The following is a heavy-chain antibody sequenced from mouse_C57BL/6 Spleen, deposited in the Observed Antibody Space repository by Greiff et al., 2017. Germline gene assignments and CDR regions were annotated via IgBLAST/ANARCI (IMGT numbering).Heavy chain of an antibody. V-gene: IGHV1-18*01. J-gene: IGHJ1*03. CDR2: INPNNGGT. D-gene: IGHD1-1*01. Sequence: VQLQQSGPELVKPGASVKIPCKASGYTFTDYNMDWVKQSHGKSLEWIGDINPNNGGTIYNQKFKGKATLTVDKSSSTAYMELRSLTSEDTAVYYCARRYYYGSIYWYFDVWGTGTTVTVSS. CDR3: ARRYYYGSIYWYFDV. CDR1: GYTFTDYN.